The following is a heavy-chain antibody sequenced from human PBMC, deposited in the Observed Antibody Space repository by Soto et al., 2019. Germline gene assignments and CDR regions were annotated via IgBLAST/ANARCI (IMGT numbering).Heavy chain of an antibody. J-gene: IGHJ3*02. CDR2: ISSSSSYI. Sequence: GGSLRLSCAASGFTFSSYGMNWVRQAPGKGLEWVSSISSSSSYIYYADSVKGRFTISRDNAKNSLYLQMNSLRAEDTAVYYCARDTYSATSADAFDIWGQGTMVTVSS. CDR1: GFTFSSYG. D-gene: IGHD2-15*01. V-gene: IGHV3-21*01. CDR3: ARDTYSATSADAFDI.